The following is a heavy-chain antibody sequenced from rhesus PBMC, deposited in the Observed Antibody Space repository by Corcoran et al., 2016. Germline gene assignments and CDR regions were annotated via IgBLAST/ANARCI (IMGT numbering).Heavy chain of an antibody. CDR3: ARDRAAGY. V-gene: IGHV4-160*01. CDR1: GGSISGYW. Sequence: QLQLQESGPGLVKPSETLSLTCAVSGGSISGYWWSWIRQPPGKGLEWIGRIDSSGSTDYNPSLKSRVTISRDTAKNQFSLKLSSGTAADTAVYYWARDRAAGYWGQGVLVTVSS. J-gene: IGHJ4*01. CDR2: IDSSGST. D-gene: IGHD6-31*01.